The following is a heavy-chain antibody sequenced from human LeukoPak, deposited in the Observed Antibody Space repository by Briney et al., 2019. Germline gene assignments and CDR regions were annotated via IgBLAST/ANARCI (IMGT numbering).Heavy chain of an antibody. V-gene: IGHV4-61*02. Sequence: SQTLSLTCTVSGGSISSASYYWSWIRQPAGKGLEWIGRIYTSGSTNYNPSLKSRVTISVDTSKNQFSLKLSSVTAADTAVYYCARGGYCGGDCYFYYWGQGTLVTVSS. CDR2: IYTSGST. CDR3: ARGGYCGGDCYFYY. CDR1: GGSISSASYY. D-gene: IGHD2-21*02. J-gene: IGHJ4*02.